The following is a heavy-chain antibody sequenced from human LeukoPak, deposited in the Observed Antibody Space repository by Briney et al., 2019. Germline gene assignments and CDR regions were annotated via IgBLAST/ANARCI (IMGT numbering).Heavy chain of an antibody. CDR2: INPANGNA. J-gene: IGHJ4*02. CDR1: GYPFRSYV. CDR3: ARDNRITIFGVVIITLDY. D-gene: IGHD3-3*01. Sequence: GASVKVSCKASGYPFRSYVIHWLRQAPGQSLEWIGWINPANGNAKYSQNFQGRVTITRDTSASVVYMELSSPRYEDTAVYYCARDNRITIFGVVIITLDYWGQGTLVTVSS. V-gene: IGHV1-3*01.